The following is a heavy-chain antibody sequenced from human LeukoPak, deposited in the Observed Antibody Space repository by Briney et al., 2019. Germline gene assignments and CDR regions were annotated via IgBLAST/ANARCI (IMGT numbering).Heavy chain of an antibody. CDR3: ARGKRVGYCTNGVCPGDY. CDR1: GYTFTSYA. Sequence: ASVTVSCTASGYTFTSYAMHWVRQAPGQRLEWMGWINAGNGNTEYSQKFQGRVTITRDTSASTAYMELSSLRSEDTAVYYCARGKRVGYCTNGVCPGDYWGQGTLVTVSS. D-gene: IGHD2-8*01. J-gene: IGHJ4*02. CDR2: INAGNGNT. V-gene: IGHV1-3*01.